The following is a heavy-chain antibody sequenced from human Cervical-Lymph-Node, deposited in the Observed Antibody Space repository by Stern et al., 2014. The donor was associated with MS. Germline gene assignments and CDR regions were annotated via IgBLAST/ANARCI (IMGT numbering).Heavy chain of an antibody. CDR3: ARGRERGGNSAFDY. V-gene: IGHV1-2*06. D-gene: IGHD4-23*01. CDR2: INPYSGDT. J-gene: IGHJ4*02. Sequence: VQLLQSGAEVKKPGASVTVSCTASGYTFTDYYMHWVRQAPGQGLEWMGRINPYSGDTTSAQNFQGRVTMTWDTSISTAYMELSGLRSDDTAIYYCARGRERGGNSAFDYWGQGTLVTVSS. CDR1: GYTFTDYY.